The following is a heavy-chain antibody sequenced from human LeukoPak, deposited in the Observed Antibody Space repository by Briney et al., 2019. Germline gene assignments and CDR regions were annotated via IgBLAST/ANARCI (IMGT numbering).Heavy chain of an antibody. J-gene: IGHJ6*02. CDR2: IWYGGSNK. CDR3: AKAWDYSSSWYGMDV. V-gene: IGHV3-30*18. CDR1: GFTFSSYG. Sequence: GRSLRLSCAASGFTFSSYGMHWVRQAPGKGLEWVAVIWYGGSNKYYADSVKGRFTISRDNSKNTLYLQMNSLRAEDTAVYYCAKAWDYSSSWYGMDVWGQGTTVTVSS. D-gene: IGHD6-13*01.